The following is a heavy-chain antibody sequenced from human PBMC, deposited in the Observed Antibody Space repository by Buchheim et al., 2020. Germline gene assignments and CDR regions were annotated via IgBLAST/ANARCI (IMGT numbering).Heavy chain of an antibody. CDR1: GFTFSSYG. CDR3: ARMVPYGSGSYIDY. CDR2: IWSDGSNK. J-gene: IGHJ4*02. V-gene: IGHV3-33*01. D-gene: IGHD3-10*01. Sequence: QVQLVESGGGVVQPGRSLRLSCAASGFTFSSYGMHWVRQAPGKGLEWVAVIWSDGSNKYYADSVKGRFTISRDNAKNSLYLQMNSLRAEDTAVYYCARMVPYGSGSYIDYWGQGTL.